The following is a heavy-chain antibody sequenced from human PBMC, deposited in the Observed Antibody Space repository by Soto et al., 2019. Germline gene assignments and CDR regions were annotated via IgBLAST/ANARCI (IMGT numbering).Heavy chain of an antibody. CDR3: ARDSSGWNGDYYYGMDV. V-gene: IGHV4-31*03. D-gene: IGHD6-19*01. Sequence: SETLSLTCTVSGGSISSGDYYWSWIRQHPGKGLEWIEYIYYSGSTYYNPSLKSRVTISVDTSKNQFSLKLSSVTAADTAVYYCARDSSGWNGDYYYGMDVWGQGTTVTVSS. CDR2: IYYSGST. CDR1: GGSISSGDYY. J-gene: IGHJ6*02.